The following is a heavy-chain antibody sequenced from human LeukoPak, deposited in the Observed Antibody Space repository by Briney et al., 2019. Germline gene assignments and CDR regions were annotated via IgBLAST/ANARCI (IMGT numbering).Heavy chain of an antibody. CDR2: ISSSSSDI. D-gene: IGHD2-2*01. J-gene: IGHJ4*02. CDR1: GFIFSSYS. V-gene: IGHV3-21*01. CDR3: ARDGLYCSSTNCYLDY. Sequence: GGSLRLSCAASGFIFSSYSMNWVRQAPGKGLEWVSSISSSSSDIYYADSVKGRFTISRDNAKNSLYLQMNSLRDEDTAVCYCARDGLYCSSTNCYLDYWGQGTLVTVSS.